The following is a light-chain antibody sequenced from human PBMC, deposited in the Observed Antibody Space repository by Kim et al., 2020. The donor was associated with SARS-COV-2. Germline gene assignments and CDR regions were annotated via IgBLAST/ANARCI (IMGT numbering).Light chain of an antibody. V-gene: IGLV3-21*04. Sequence: APGKTARVTWGGNNIGSKSVHWYQQKRGQAPVLVIYYESDRPSGIPERFSGSNSGNTATLTISRVEAGDEADYYCQVWDSSSDHPVFGGGTQRTVL. CDR1: NIGSKS. J-gene: IGLJ3*02. CDR3: QVWDSSSDHPV. CDR2: YES.